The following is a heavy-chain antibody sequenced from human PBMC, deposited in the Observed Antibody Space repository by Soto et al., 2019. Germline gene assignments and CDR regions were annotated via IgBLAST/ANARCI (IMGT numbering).Heavy chain of an antibody. V-gene: IGHV2-26*01. CDR2: IFSNDEK. J-gene: IGHJ4*02. D-gene: IGHD3-22*01. Sequence: QVTLKESGPVLVNPTETLTLTCTVSGFSLSNARMGVSWIRQPPGKALEWLAHIFSNDEKSYSTSLKSRLTLSNDTSKSQVVLTMTNIDPVDAATYYCARITGHYDSSGYHVAYWGQGTVVTVSS. CDR1: GFSLSNARMG. CDR3: ARITGHYDSSGYHVAY.